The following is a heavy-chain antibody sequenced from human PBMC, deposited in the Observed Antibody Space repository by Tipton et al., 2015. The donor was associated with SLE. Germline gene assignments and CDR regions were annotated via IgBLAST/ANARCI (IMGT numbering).Heavy chain of an antibody. J-gene: IGHJ2*01. CDR2: INHSGST. CDR3: ARVGYSGSRDL. Sequence: TLSLTCAVYGGSFSGYYWSWIRQPPGKGLEWIGEINHSGSTNYNPSLKSRVTISVDTSKNQFSLKVSSVTAADTAVYYCARVGYSGSRDLWGRGTLVTVSS. CDR1: GGSFSGYY. V-gene: IGHV4-34*01. D-gene: IGHD1-26*01.